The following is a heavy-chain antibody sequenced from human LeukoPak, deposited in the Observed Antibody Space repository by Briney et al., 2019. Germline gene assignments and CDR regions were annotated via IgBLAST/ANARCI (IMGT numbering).Heavy chain of an antibody. V-gene: IGHV1-46*01. Sequence: GASVKVSCKASGYTFTSYYMHWVRQAPGQGLEWMGTINPSGGSTSYAQKFQGRVTMTRDMSTSTVYMELSSLRSEDTAVYYCARDVSSGWWGFDYWGQGTLVTVSS. CDR3: ARDVSSGWWGFDY. CDR2: INPSGGST. J-gene: IGHJ4*02. CDR1: GYTFTSYY. D-gene: IGHD6-19*01.